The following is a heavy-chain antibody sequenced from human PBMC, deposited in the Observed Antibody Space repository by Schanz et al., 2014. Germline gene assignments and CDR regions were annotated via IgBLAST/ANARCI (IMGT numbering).Heavy chain of an antibody. CDR1: GYIFINSG. CDR3: ARDAADFYDILTEEDY. Sequence: QIQLVQSGPEVKKPGATVKVSCKASGYIFINSGISWVRQAPGQGLEWMGWISAYNGNTKYPQKLQGRVTMTTDTSTSTAYMELRSLRSDDTAVYYCARDAADFYDILTEEDYWGQGTLVTVSP. J-gene: IGHJ4*02. CDR2: ISAYNGNT. V-gene: IGHV1-18*01. D-gene: IGHD3-9*01.